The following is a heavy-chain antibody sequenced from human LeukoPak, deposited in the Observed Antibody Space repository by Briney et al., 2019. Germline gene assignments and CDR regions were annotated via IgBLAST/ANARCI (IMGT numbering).Heavy chain of an antibody. D-gene: IGHD2-8*02. V-gene: IGHV3-74*01. CDR3: ARSTSAPRAGGSFDR. J-gene: IGHJ4*02. Sequence: PGGSLRLSCAASGFTFSNYWLHWVRQDPGKGLVWVSRINSDGSSTLYADSVKGRFTISRDNAKNTLDLQMNSLRAEDTSIYYCARSTSAPRAGGSFDRWGQGTLVTVSS. CDR2: INSDGSST. CDR1: GFTFSNYW.